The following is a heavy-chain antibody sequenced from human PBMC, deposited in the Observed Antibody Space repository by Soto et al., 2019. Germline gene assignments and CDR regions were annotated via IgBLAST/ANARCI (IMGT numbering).Heavy chain of an antibody. D-gene: IGHD2-8*01. Sequence: VGSVRLSCAASGFTFSTSSINWVLQAPGQGLEWISYISDNSSVIYYADAVKGRFTISRDNAKNLLYLQLNSLRDDHRAVYYCARDLAPYCSEAICSRPYFNYWGQVTLVTVSS. CDR2: ISDNSSVI. J-gene: IGHJ4*02. V-gene: IGHV3-48*02. CDR3: ARDLAPYCSEAICSRPYFNY. CDR1: GFTFSTSS.